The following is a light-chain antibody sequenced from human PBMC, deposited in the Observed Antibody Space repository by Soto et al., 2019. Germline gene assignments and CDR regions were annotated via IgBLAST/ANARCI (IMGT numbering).Light chain of an antibody. CDR3: QQYGSSPWT. J-gene: IGKJ1*01. CDR2: DAS. Sequence: EIVLTQSPGTLSLSPGERATLSCRASQSVSSNYLAWYQQKPGQAPRLLIYDASSRATGSPARFSRSGSETDFTLTISGLEPEDFAVYYCQQYGSSPWTFGQGPKVEIK. V-gene: IGKV3-20*01. CDR1: QSVSSNY.